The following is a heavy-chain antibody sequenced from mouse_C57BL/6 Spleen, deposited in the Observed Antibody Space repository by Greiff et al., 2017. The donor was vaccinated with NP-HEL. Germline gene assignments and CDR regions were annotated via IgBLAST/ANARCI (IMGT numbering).Heavy chain of an antibody. D-gene: IGHD2-5*01. CDR1: GFTFSNYW. V-gene: IGHV6-3*01. CDR2: IRLKSDNYAT. CDR3: TAGYSNYFYY. Sequence: EVKLMESGGGLVQPGGSMTLSCVASGFTFSNYWMNWVRQSPEKGLEWVAQIRLKSDNYATHYAESVKGRFTISRDDSKSSVYLQMNNLRAEDTGIYYCTAGYSNYFYYWGQGTTLTVSS. J-gene: IGHJ2*01.